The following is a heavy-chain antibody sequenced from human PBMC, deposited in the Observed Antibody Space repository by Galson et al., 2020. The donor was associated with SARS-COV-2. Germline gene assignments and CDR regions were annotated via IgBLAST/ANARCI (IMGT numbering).Heavy chain of an antibody. Sequence: SETLSLTCPVSGGSISSGGYSWTWIRQPPGKGLEWTGYVYHSGATHYNPSLKSRLTISVDRSKNQLSLKLTSVTAADTAVYYCARRYTYGLSPYWYFDLWGRGTLVTVSS. CDR2: VYHSGAT. J-gene: IGHJ2*01. V-gene: IGHV4-30-2*01. CDR1: GGSISSGGYS. D-gene: IGHD5-18*01. CDR3: ARRYTYGLSPYWYFDL.